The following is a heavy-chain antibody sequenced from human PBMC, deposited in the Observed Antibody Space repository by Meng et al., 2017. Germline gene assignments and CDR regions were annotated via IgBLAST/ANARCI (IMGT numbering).Heavy chain of an antibody. J-gene: IGHJ4*02. CDR1: GGSFSGYY. D-gene: IGHD3/OR15-3a*01. V-gene: IGHV4-34*01. CDR2: INHSGST. Sequence: QVQLQQLGAGWLKPSEPLSLPCAVYGGSFSGYYWSWIPQPPGKGLEWIGEINHSGSTNYNPSLKSRVTISVDTSKNQFSLKLSSVTAADTAVYYCARVLDPVLVEFDYWGQGTLVTVSS. CDR3: ARVLDPVLVEFDY.